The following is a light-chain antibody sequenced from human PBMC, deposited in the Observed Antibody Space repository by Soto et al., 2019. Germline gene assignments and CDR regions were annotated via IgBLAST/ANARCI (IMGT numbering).Light chain of an antibody. CDR1: SFNIGSNT. Sequence: QAVVTQTPSASAAPGQRVTISCSGSSFNIGSNTASWYQQLPGTAPKLLMYSNVQRPSGVPDRFSGSKSGTSVSLVISGLQSDDEAEYYCAAWDDTLNGWVFGGGTKLNVL. CDR2: SNV. J-gene: IGLJ3*02. CDR3: AAWDDTLNGWV. V-gene: IGLV1-44*01.